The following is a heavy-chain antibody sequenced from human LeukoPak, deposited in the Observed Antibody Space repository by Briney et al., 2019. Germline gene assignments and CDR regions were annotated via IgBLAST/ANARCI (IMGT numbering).Heavy chain of an antibody. D-gene: IGHD1-14*01. CDR2: IGNSGGST. J-gene: IGHJ4*02. CDR3: AKATGYLL. V-gene: IGHV3-23*01. Sequence: GGSLRLSCAASGFTFSSYAMSWVRQAPGKGLEWVSTIGNSGGSTYYADSVKGRFIIARDDPENTLFLQMNSLRAEDTAVYYCAKATGYLLWGQGTLVTVSS. CDR1: GFTFSSYA.